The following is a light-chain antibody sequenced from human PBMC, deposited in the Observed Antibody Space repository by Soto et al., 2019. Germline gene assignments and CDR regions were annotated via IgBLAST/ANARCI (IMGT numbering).Light chain of an antibody. CDR3: QQYHSDPIT. Sequence: DFVMTQSPDSLAVSLVERATINCKPNQTVLSNSNNKNYLAWFQQKPGQPPKLLIAWASIRESGVPDRFSGSGSGTDFTLTISSLQAEDVAVYYCQQYHSDPITFGQGTRLELK. CDR2: WAS. V-gene: IGKV4-1*01. CDR1: QTVLSNSNNKNY. J-gene: IGKJ5*01.